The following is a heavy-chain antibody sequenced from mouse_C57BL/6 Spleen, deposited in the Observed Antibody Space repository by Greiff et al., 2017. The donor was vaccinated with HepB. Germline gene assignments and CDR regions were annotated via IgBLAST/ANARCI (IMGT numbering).Heavy chain of an antibody. J-gene: IGHJ2*01. CDR3: ARNEIVAEVYYFDY. D-gene: IGHD1-1*01. Sequence: QVQLKESGPELVKPGASVKLSCKASGYTFTSYDINWVKQRPGQGLEWIGWIYPRDGSTKYNEKFKGKATLTVDTSSSTAYMELHSLTSEDSAVYFCARNEIVAEVYYFDYWGQGTTLTVSS. CDR2: IYPRDGST. CDR1: GYTFTSYD. V-gene: IGHV1-85*01.